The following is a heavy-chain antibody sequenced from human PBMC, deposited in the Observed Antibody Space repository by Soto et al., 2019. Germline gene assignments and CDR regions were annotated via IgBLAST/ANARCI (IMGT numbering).Heavy chain of an antibody. Sequence: GGSLSLSCAACGFTFTNYWMTWARQAPGKGLEWVANIKQDRSTKYYVDSVKGRFTISRDNAKNSLYLQINSLRAEDTAVYFCARIGYSSSSFDYWGQGTLVTVSS. CDR3: ARIGYSSSSFDY. D-gene: IGHD6-6*01. CDR1: GFTFTNYW. V-gene: IGHV3-7*01. CDR2: IKQDRSTK. J-gene: IGHJ4*02.